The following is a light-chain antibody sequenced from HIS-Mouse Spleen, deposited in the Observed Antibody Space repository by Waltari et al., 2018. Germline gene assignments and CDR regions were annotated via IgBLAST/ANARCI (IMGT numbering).Light chain of an antibody. J-gene: IGKJ2*01. Sequence: EIVLTQSPGTLSLSPGERATLSWRASQSVSSSYLAWYQQKPGQAPRLLIYGATSRATGIPDRFSGSGSGTDFTLTISRLEPEDFAVYYCQQYGSSPYTFGQGTKLEIK. CDR1: QSVSSSY. CDR3: QQYGSSPYT. CDR2: GAT. V-gene: IGKV3-20*01.